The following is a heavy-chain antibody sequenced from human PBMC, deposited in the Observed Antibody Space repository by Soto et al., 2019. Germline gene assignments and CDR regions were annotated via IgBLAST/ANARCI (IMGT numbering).Heavy chain of an antibody. CDR1: GFTFSIYV. D-gene: IGHD6-13*01. J-gene: IGHJ4*02. Sequence: EVQLLESGGGLVQPGGSLRLSCAASGFTFSIYVMSWVRQAPGKGLEWVSTISDSGGSTYFADSVKGRFTISRDNTKNSLFMQMISLRAEDTDVYDCATAVEQQRIGCFDYWGQGTLVTVSS. CDR2: ISDSGGST. CDR3: ATAVEQQRIGCFDY. V-gene: IGHV3-23*01.